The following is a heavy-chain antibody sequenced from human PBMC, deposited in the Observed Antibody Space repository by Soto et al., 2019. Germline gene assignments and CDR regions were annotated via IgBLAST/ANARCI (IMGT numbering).Heavy chain of an antibody. CDR1: GGTFSKYA. J-gene: IGHJ6*02. D-gene: IGHD2-15*01. CDR2: IIPMFGTP. Sequence: QVQLVQSGAELKKPGSSVKVSCKASGGTFSKYAISWVRQAPGQGLEWLGGIIPMFGTPNYAQKFQGRVTISPDEATTTAYLKLSSRRSADTAVYFCARPLRDRNIYHGLAVWGQGTTVTVSS. CDR3: ARPLRDRNIYHGLAV. V-gene: IGHV1-69*01.